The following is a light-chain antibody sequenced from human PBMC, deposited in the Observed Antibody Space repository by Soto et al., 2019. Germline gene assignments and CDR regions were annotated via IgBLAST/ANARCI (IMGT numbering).Light chain of an antibody. CDR1: SSDVGSYDL. Sequence: QSALTQPASVSGSPGQSTTISCTGTSSDVGSYDLVSWYQQRPGKGPKLIIYEGSKRPSGVSDRFSGSKSGNTASLTISGLQTEDEAEYYCCSYADVATYVFGGGTKVTVL. V-gene: IGLV2-23*01. CDR2: EGS. J-gene: IGLJ1*01. CDR3: CSYADVATYV.